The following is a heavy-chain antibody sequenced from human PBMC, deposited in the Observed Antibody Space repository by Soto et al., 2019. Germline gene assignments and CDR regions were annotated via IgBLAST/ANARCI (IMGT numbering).Heavy chain of an antibody. D-gene: IGHD2-15*01. Sequence: QVQLVQSGAEVKKPGASVKVSCKASGYTFTSYGIRWVRQAPGQGLEWMGWISAYNGNTNYAQKIQGRVTMTTDTSTSTAYMELRSLRSADTAVYYCARDPHGSGVTHPPYADYWGQGTLVSVSS. J-gene: IGHJ4*02. V-gene: IGHV1-18*01. CDR2: ISAYNGNT. CDR3: ARDPHGSGVTHPPYADY. CDR1: GYTFTSYG.